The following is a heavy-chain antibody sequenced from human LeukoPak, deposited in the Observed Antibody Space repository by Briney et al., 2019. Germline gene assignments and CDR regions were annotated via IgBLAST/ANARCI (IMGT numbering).Heavy chain of an antibody. D-gene: IGHD6-19*01. Sequence: PGGSLRLSCAASGFTFSSYGMHWVRQAPGKGLEWVAVISHDGSNKYYADSVKGRFTISRDNSKNTLYLQMNSLRAEDTAVYYCAKDAIAVAGTRWYYYYYMDVWGKGTTVTVSS. CDR1: GFTFSSYG. CDR3: AKDAIAVAGTRWYYYYYMDV. CDR2: ISHDGSNK. V-gene: IGHV3-30*18. J-gene: IGHJ6*03.